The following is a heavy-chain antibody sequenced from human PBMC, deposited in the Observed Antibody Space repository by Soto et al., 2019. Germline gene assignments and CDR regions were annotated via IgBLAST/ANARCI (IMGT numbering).Heavy chain of an antibody. CDR1: GLTFSGKT. J-gene: IGHJ4*02. D-gene: IGHD2-2*02. V-gene: IGHV3-30-3*01. CDR2: IAPGASQI. CDR3: ATDIHATWLLNS. Sequence: PGGSLRLSCAASGLTFSGKTMYWVRQAPGKGLEWVALIAPGASQIYYADSVKGRFTISRDNSKNTLYLQMDSLRAEDTSLYLCATDIHATWLLNSWGQGTLVTVSS.